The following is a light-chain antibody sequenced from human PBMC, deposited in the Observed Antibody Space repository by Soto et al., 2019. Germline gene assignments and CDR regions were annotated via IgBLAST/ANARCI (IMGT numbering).Light chain of an antibody. Sequence: QSALTQPASVSGSPGQSITISCTGTSSDVGIYNLVSWYQQYPGKAPKLMIYEVTKRPSGVSNRFSGFKSGNTASLTISGLQAEDEADYYCCTYADTSTFEWVFGGGTQLTVL. CDR1: SSDVGIYNL. CDR3: CTYADTSTFEWV. J-gene: IGLJ3*02. CDR2: EVT. V-gene: IGLV2-23*02.